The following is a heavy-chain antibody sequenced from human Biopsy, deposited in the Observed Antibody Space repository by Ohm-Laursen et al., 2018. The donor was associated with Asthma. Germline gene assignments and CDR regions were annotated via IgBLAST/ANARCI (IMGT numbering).Heavy chain of an antibody. CDR1: GFSGLTFRDFG. D-gene: IGHD3-22*01. J-gene: IGHJ3*02. Sequence: SLRLSCSAPGFSGLTFRDFGMHWVRQGPGKGLEWVALVSSDGHNKYYEDSVKGRFTISRDNSRNRLYPQINRLTVEDSAVYFCARQSGQDYGDSSGFDIWGQGTKVAVSS. CDR2: VSSDGHNK. V-gene: IGHV3-30*03. CDR3: ARQSGQDYGDSSGFDI.